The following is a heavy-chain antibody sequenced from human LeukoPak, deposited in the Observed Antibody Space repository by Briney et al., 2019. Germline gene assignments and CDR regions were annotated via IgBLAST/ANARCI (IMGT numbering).Heavy chain of an antibody. D-gene: IGHD3-22*01. CDR1: GFTFSSYS. CDR2: ISGSGGST. V-gene: IGHV3-23*01. J-gene: IGHJ4*02. Sequence: GGSLRLSCAASGFTFSSYSMNWVRQAPGKGLEWVSAISGSGGSTYYADSVKGRFTISRDNSKNTLYLQMNSLRAEDTAVYYCAKISHLITMIVVATNYYFDYWGQGTLATVSS. CDR3: AKISHLITMIVVATNYYFDY.